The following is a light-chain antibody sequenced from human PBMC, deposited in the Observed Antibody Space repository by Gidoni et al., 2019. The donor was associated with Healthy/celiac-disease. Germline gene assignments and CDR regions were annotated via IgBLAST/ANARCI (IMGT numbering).Light chain of an antibody. CDR1: QSISSY. J-gene: IGKJ2*03. V-gene: IGKV1-39*01. CDR3: QQSYSTPPG. Sequence: DIQMTQSPSSLSASVGDRVTITCRASQSISSYLNWYQQKPGKAPKLLIYAASRLQSGVPSRFSGSGSGTDFTLTISSLQPEDVATYYCQQSYSTPPGFXQXTKLEIK. CDR2: AAS.